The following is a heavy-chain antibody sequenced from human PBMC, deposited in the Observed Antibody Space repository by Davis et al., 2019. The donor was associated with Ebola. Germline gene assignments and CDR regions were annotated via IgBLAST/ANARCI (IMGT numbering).Heavy chain of an antibody. D-gene: IGHD6-6*01. CDR1: GGSISSDNW. CDR2: IYHSGSA. CDR3: ARGSDATRGAFFDI. Sequence: PSETLSLTCAVSGGSISSDNWWTWIRQSPVNGLEWIGEIYHSGSANYNPSLQSRVTMSVDKSNNQVSLRLTSVTAADTAVYYCARGSDATRGAFFDIWGQGTMVTVSS. V-gene: IGHV4-4*02. J-gene: IGHJ3*02.